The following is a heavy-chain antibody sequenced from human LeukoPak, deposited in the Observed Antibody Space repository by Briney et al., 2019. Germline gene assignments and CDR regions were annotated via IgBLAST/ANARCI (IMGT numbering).Heavy chain of an antibody. V-gene: IGHV4-4*07. CDR3: ARRDISSGWSFDY. J-gene: IGHJ4*02. D-gene: IGHD6-19*01. Sequence: SETLSLTCTVSGGSISNYHWSWIRQPAGKGLEWIGQIHTSGSTNYNPPLKSRVTMSIDTTEDQVSLTIRSVTAADTAFYYCARRDISSGWSFDYWGQGTLVTVSS. CDR1: GGSISNYH. CDR2: IHTSGST.